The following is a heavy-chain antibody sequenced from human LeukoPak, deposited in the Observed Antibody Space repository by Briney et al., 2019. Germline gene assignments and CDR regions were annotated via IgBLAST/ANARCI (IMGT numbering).Heavy chain of an antibody. CDR2: IYYSGSA. CDR3: ARQVRSGSYFDY. Sequence: SQTLSLTCTVSGGSISSGGYYWTWVRQPPGKGLEWIGTIYYSGSAYYNPSLKSRVTISVDTSKNQFSLKLSSVTAPDTSVYYCARQVRSGSYFDYWGQGTLVTVSS. J-gene: IGHJ4*02. CDR1: GGSISSGGYY. D-gene: IGHD1-26*01. V-gene: IGHV4-30-2*03.